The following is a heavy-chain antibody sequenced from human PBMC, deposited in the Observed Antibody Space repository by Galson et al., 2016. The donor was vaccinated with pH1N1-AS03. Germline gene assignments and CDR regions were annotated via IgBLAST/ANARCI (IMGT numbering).Heavy chain of an antibody. D-gene: IGHD3-3*01. Sequence: SLRLSCAATGFTVSSGYHMSWVRQAPGKGLEWVSVIHPGGDTYNADSVKGRFTISRDNFENMVYLQMNSLRPEDTAVYDCAGDEGFANGINVWGQGTTVTVSS. CDR1: GFTVSSGY. J-gene: IGHJ6*02. CDR3: AGDEGFANGINV. CDR2: IHPGGDT. V-gene: IGHV3-66*02.